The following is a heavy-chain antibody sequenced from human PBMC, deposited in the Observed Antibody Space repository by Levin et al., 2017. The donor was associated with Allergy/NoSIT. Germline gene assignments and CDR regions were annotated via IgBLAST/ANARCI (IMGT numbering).Heavy chain of an antibody. CDR3: ARTLPRFDILTETGYYSYGLAY. J-gene: IGHJ4*02. Sequence: ASVKVSCKASGYTFSSYAINWVRQAPGQGLEYVGWINTKTGHPTYAQGFTGRFVFSLDTSVSTAYLHISSLKADDTAVYYCARTLPRFDILTETGYYSYGLAYWGQGTQVTVSS. D-gene: IGHD3-9*01. CDR1: GYTFSSYA. CDR2: INTKTGHP. V-gene: IGHV7-4-1*02.